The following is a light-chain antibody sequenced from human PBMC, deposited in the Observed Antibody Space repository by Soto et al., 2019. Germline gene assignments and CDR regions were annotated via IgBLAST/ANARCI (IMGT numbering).Light chain of an antibody. Sequence: IVLIQSPATLSVSPGDRATLSFRASQSISSNLAWYQQKPGQAPRLLMFRTSSRATGFPARFSGSGSGTEFNLTISSLQSEDFGVYYCQQYNNWPRATFGGGTKVDIK. CDR1: QSISSN. V-gene: IGKV3-15*01. J-gene: IGKJ4*01. CDR2: RTS. CDR3: QQYNNWPRAT.